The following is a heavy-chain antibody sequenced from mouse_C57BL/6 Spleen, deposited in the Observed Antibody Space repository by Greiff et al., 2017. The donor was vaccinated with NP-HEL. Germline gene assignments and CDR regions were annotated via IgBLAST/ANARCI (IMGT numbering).Heavy chain of an antibody. CDR3: ARNSPLPYAMDY. J-gene: IGHJ4*01. CDR2: IWSGGST. Sequence: VQLQQSGPGLVQPSQSLSITCTVSGFSLTSYGVHWVRQSPGKGLEWLGVIWSGGSTDYNAAFISRLSISKDNSKSQVFVKMNSLKADDTAIYYCARNSPLPYAMDYWGQGTSVTVSS. D-gene: IGHD2-10*01. V-gene: IGHV2-2*01. CDR1: GFSLTSYG.